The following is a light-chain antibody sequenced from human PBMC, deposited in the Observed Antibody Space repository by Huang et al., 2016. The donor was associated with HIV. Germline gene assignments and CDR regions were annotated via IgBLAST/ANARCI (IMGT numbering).Light chain of an antibody. J-gene: IGKJ2*01. V-gene: IGKV3-15*01. CDR3: QQYNNWPPYT. Sequence: EIVMTQSPATVSVSPGERATLSCRASQSVSSNLAWYQQKPGQAPRLLIYGASTRATGIPARVSGSGSGTEFTLTISSLQSEDFAVYYCQQYNNWPPYTFGQGTKLEIK. CDR2: GAS. CDR1: QSVSSN.